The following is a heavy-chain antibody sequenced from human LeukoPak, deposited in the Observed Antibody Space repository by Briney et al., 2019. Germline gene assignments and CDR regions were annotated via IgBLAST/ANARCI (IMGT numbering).Heavy chain of an antibody. J-gene: IGHJ4*02. CDR3: ASQPGAYVPAAMRLDY. D-gene: IGHD2-2*01. V-gene: IGHV3-30*04. CDR1: GFTFSSYA. Sequence: GGSLRLSCAASGFTFSSYAMHWVRQAPGKGLEWVAVIPYDGSNKYYADSVKGRFTISRDNSKNTLYLQMNSLRAEDTAVYYCASQPGAYVPAAMRLDYWGQGTLVTVSS. CDR2: IPYDGSNK.